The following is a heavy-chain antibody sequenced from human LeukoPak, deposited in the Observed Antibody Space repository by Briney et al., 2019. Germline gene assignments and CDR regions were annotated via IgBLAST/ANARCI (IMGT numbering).Heavy chain of an antibody. Sequence: PSETLSLTCAVYGGSFSGYYRSWIRQPPGKGLEWIGEINHSGSTNYNPSLKSRVTISVDTSKNQFSLKLSSVTAADTAVYYCARMGRYSYGYAIYYYYGMDVWGQGTTVTVSS. D-gene: IGHD5-18*01. CDR1: GGSFSGYY. V-gene: IGHV4-34*01. CDR3: ARMGRYSYGYAIYYYYGMDV. J-gene: IGHJ6*02. CDR2: INHSGST.